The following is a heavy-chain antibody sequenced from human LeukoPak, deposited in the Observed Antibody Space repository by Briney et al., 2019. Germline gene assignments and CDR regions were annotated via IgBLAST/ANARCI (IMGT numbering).Heavy chain of an antibody. J-gene: IGHJ4*02. CDR1: GYTFTSYD. CDR2: MSPNSGDT. D-gene: IGHD7-27*01. CDR3: ARGSPNWGYDY. V-gene: IGHV1-8*01. Sequence: GASVKVSCKASGYTFTSYDFNWVRQATGQRPEWMGWMSPNSGDTGYAQKFQDRVTMTRNTSISTAYMELSSLRSDDTAVYYCARGSPNWGYDYWGPGALVTVSS.